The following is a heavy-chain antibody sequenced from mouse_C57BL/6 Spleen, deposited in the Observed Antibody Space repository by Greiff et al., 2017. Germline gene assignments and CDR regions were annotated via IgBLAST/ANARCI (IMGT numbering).Heavy chain of an antibody. CDR1: GYTFTDYY. J-gene: IGHJ4*01. CDR2: INPNNGGT. CDR3: ARRGYYGKGEAMDY. D-gene: IGHD2-1*01. Sequence: EVQLQQSGPELVKPGASVKISCKASGYTFTDYYMNWVKQSHGKSLEWIGEINPNNGGTSYNQKFKGKATLTVDKYSSTAYMELRSLTSEDSAVYYCARRGYYGKGEAMDYWGQGTSVTVSS. V-gene: IGHV1-26*01.